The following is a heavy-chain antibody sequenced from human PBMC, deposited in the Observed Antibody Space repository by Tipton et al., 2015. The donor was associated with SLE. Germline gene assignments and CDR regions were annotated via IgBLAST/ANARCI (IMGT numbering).Heavy chain of an antibody. J-gene: IGHJ6*02. D-gene: IGHD2-15*01. CDR1: GRSISSGGYY. Sequence: TLSLTCTVSGRSISSGGYYWSWIRQYPGKGLEWIGYISYSGSTNYNPSLKSRVTISVDTSKNQFSLKLSSVTAADTAVYYCARVVTVGATHYYDMDVWGQGTTVTVSS. V-gene: IGHV4-31*03. CDR2: ISYSGST. CDR3: ARVVTVGATHYYDMDV.